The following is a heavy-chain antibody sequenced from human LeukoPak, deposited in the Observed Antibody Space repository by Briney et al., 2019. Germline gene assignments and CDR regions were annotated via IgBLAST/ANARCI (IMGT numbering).Heavy chain of an antibody. J-gene: IGHJ3*02. CDR3: ATQGVLRPVGATIYAFDI. CDR2: FDPEDGET. Sequence: ASVKVSCKVSGYTLTELSMHWVRQAPGKGLEWMGGFDPEDGETIYAQKFQGRVTMTEDTSTDTAYMELSSLRSEDTAVYYCATQGVLRPVGATIYAFDIWGQGTMVTVSS. V-gene: IGHV1-24*01. D-gene: IGHD1-26*01. CDR1: GYTLTELS.